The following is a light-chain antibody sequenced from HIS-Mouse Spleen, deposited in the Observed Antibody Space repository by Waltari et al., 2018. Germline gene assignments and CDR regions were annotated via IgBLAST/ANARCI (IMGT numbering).Light chain of an antibody. CDR2: DAS. CDR3: QQRSNWPPFT. V-gene: IGKV3-11*01. CDR1: QCITSY. J-gene: IGKJ3*01. Sequence: EFVLTQSPVILSLSPGERATLSCRSSQCITSYLAWYQPKPGQAPRLLIYDASNRATGIPARFSGSGSGTDFTLTISSLEPEDFAVYYCQQRSNWPPFTFGPGTKVDIK.